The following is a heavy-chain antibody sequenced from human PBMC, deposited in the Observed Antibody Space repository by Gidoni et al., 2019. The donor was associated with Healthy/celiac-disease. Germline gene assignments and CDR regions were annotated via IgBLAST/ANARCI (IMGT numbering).Heavy chain of an antibody. D-gene: IGHD4-17*01. Sequence: EVQLLESGGGLVQPGGSLRLSCAASGFTFSSYAMSWVRQAPAKGLEWVSAISGSGGSTYYADSVKGRFTISRDNSKNTLYLQRNSLRAEDTAVYYCAKDSGAPNYGDYYWYFDLWGRGTLVTVSS. CDR3: AKDSGAPNYGDYYWYFDL. J-gene: IGHJ2*01. V-gene: IGHV3-23*01. CDR2: ISGSGGST. CDR1: GFTFSSYA.